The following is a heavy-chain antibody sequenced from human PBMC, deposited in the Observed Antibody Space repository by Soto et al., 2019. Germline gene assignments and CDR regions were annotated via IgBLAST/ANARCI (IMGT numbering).Heavy chain of an antibody. J-gene: IGHJ3*02. CDR1: GGSITTNVYY. CDR2: ASYSGTT. V-gene: IGHV4-39*07. D-gene: IGHD6-19*01. CDR3: ARVVGSSGWYYGSFDI. Sequence: PSETLSLTCTVSGGSITTNVYYWAWIRQPPGKGLEWIGSASYSGTTYYNPSLKSRVTISVDTSKNQFSLKLSSVTAADSAVYYCARVVGSSGWYYGSFDIWGPGTMVTVSS.